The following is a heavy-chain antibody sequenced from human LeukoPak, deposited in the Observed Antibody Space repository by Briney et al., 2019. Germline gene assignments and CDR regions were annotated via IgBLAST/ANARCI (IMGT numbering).Heavy chain of an antibody. CDR1: GFTFSSYS. CDR3: ARERWLRYYMDV. J-gene: IGHJ6*03. V-gene: IGHV3-48*01. CDR2: ISSSTI. Sequence: GGSLRLSCAASGFTFSSYSMNWVRQAPGKGLEWVSYISSSTIYYADSVKGRFTISRDNAKNSLYLQMNGLRAEDTAVYYCARERWLRYYMDVWGKRTTVTVSS. D-gene: IGHD5-12*01.